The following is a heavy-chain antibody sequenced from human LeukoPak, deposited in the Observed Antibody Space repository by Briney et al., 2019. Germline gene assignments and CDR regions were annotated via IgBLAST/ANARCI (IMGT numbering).Heavy chain of an antibody. Sequence: SETLSLTCTVSGGSISSTSFYWGWVRQPPGKGLEWIGEINHSGSTNYNPSLKSRVTISVDTSKNQFSLKLSSVTAADTAVYYCARGAPRYCSSTSCYKGARNWFDPWGQGTLVTVSS. V-gene: IGHV4-39*07. J-gene: IGHJ5*02. CDR2: INHSGST. CDR3: ARGAPRYCSSTSCYKGARNWFDP. CDR1: GGSISSTSFY. D-gene: IGHD2-2*02.